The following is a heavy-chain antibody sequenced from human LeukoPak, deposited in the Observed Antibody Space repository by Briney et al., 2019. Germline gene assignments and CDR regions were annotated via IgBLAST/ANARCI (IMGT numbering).Heavy chain of an antibody. CDR2: IYHSGST. J-gene: IGHJ4*02. D-gene: IGHD4-23*01. CDR1: GGSISSGGYY. Sequence: SQTLSLTCTVSGGSISSGGYYWSWIRQPPGKGLEWIGYIYHSGSTYYNPSLKSRVTISVDRSKNQFSLKLSSVTAADTAVYYCASVIKDYGGMVWGQGTLVTVSS. V-gene: IGHV4-30-2*01. CDR3: ASVIKDYGGMV.